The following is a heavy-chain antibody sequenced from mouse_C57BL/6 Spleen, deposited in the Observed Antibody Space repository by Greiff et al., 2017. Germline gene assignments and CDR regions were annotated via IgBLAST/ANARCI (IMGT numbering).Heavy chain of an antibody. J-gene: IGHJ4*01. CDR1: GYTFTSYW. V-gene: IGHV1-64*01. CDR2: IHPKSGST. CDR3: ARSPYTNGSSPFAMDD. D-gene: IGHD1-1*01. Sequence: VQLQQPGAELVKPGASVKLSCQASGYTFTSYWMHRVKPRPGQGFEWIGMIHPKSGSTNYNEKFKSKATLPVDKCSNTAYMQLSSLTSEDSSVYYCARSPYTNGSSPFAMDDWGQGTSVTVSS.